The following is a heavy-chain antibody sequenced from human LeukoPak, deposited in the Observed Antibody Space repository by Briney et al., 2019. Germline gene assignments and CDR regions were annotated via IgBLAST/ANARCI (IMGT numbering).Heavy chain of an antibody. V-gene: IGHV3-30-3*01. CDR1: GFTFSSYA. Sequence: GRSLRLSCAASGFTFSSYAMHWVRQAPGKGLEWVAVISYDGSNKYYADSVKGRFTISRDNSKNTLYLQMNSLRAEDTAVYYCARGYCSSTSCYPFDYRGQGTLVTVSS. J-gene: IGHJ4*02. D-gene: IGHD2-2*01. CDR3: ARGYCSSTSCYPFDY. CDR2: ISYDGSNK.